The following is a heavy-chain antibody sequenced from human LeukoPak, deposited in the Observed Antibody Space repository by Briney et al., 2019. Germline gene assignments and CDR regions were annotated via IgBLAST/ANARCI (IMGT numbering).Heavy chain of an antibody. J-gene: IGHJ5*02. CDR3: ARDVVVEVGMLPTDSWFDP. V-gene: IGHV1-46*01. CDR2: INPSDGST. D-gene: IGHD2-15*01. Sequence: ASVKVSCKATGYSFTTYYIHWMRQAPGRGLEWMGIINPSDGSTSSAQKFQGRVSMTSDTSTSTVYMELSSLTYDDTAVYYCARDVVVEVGMLPTDSWFDPWGRGTLVAVSS. CDR1: GYSFTTYY.